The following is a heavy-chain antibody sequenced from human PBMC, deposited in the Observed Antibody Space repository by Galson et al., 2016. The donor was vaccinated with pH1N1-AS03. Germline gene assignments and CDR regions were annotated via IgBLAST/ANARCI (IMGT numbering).Heavy chain of an antibody. D-gene: IGHD5-12*01. CDR3: ARSPGDYFHSLGMDV. V-gene: IGHV2-70*11. CDR2: IAWVDDE. J-gene: IGHJ6*02. CDR1: GFSLTTDKMC. Sequence: PALVKPTQTLTLTCTFSGFSLTTDKMCVTWIRQPPGKALEWLARIAWVDDEDYSRPLRTRLTNSKDTSKNQVVLTMPIMDPADTGTYFCARSPGDYFHSLGMDVWGQGTTVTVS.